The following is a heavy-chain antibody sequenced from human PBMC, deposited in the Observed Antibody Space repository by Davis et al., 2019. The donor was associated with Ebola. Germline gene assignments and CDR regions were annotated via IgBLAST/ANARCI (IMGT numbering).Heavy chain of an antibody. CDR3: AAGVGVAGDYYYYGMDV. V-gene: IGHV3-23*01. D-gene: IGHD2-15*01. CDR2: ISGSGGST. CDR1: GFTFSSYA. J-gene: IGHJ6*02. Sequence: GESLKISCAASGFTFSSYAMSWVRQAPGKGLEWVSAISGSGGSTYYADSVKGRFTISRDNSKNTLYLQMNSLRAEDTAVYYCAAGVGVAGDYYYYGMDVWGQGTTVTVSS.